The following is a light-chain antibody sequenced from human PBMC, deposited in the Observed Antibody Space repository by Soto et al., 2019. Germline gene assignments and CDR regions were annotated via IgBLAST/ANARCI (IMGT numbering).Light chain of an antibody. Sequence: EIVMTQSPATLSVSPGERATLSCRASQSVSSNLAWYQQKPGQAPRLLIYGASTRATGIPAKFSGSGSGTDFTLTISSLQSEDFAVYYCQQYNNWPPDMYTFGQGTKLEIK. V-gene: IGKV3-15*01. CDR2: GAS. CDR1: QSVSSN. CDR3: QQYNNWPPDMYT. J-gene: IGKJ2*01.